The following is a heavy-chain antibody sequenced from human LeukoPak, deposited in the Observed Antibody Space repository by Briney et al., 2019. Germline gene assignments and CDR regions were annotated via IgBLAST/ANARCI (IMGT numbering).Heavy chain of an antibody. CDR2: IDDDGTDT. CDR1: GFTFSSYA. D-gene: IGHD3-3*01. J-gene: IGHJ6*03. CDR3: ARGMLSSAGYHWYYYMDV. Sequence: GGSLRLSCAASGFTFSSYAMSWVRQAPGKGLEWVSRIDDDGTDTHYAVSVKGRFTISRDNAKNTLYLQMNSLRGEDTAVYYCARGMLSSAGYHWYYYMDVWGKGAMVTVSS. V-gene: IGHV3-74*01.